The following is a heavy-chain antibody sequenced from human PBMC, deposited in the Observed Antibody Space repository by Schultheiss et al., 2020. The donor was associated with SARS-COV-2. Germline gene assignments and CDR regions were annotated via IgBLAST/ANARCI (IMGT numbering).Heavy chain of an antibody. Sequence: SQTLSLTCTVSGGSISSSSYYWGWIRQPPGKGLEWIGSIYYSGSTYYNPSLKSRVTISVDTSKNQFSLKLSSMTAADTAVYYCARPQFGVVDYWGQGTLVTVSS. CDR3: ARPQFGVVDY. V-gene: IGHV4-39*07. J-gene: IGHJ4*02. CDR2: IYYSGST. CDR1: GGSISSSSYY. D-gene: IGHD3-3*01.